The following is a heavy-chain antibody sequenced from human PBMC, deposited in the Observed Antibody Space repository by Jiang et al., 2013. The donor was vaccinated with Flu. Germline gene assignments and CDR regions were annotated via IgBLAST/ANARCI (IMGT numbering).Heavy chain of an antibody. J-gene: IGHJ5*02. CDR1: GFSLSTSGVG. Sequence: KPTQTLTLTCTFSGFSLSTSGVGVGWIRQPPGKALEWLALIYWNDDKRYSPSLKSRLTITKDTSKNQVVLTMTNMDPVDTATYYCAHRRVAARLSFPNWFDPWGQGTLVTVSS. CDR2: IYWNDDK. D-gene: IGHD6-6*01. V-gene: IGHV2-5*01. CDR3: AHRRVAARLSFPNWFDP.